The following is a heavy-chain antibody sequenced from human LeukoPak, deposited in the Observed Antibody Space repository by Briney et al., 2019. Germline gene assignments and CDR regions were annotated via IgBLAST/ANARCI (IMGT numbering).Heavy chain of an antibody. CDR1: GGSISSSSYY. CDR3: ARHGPGYPGGDY. J-gene: IGHJ4*02. D-gene: IGHD4-23*01. Sequence: SETLSLTCTVSGGSISSSSYYWGWTRQPPGKGLEWIGSIYYSGSTYYNPSLKSRVTISVDTSKNQFSLKLSSVTAADTAVYYCARHGPGYPGGDYWGQGTLVTVSS. V-gene: IGHV4-39*01. CDR2: IYYSGST.